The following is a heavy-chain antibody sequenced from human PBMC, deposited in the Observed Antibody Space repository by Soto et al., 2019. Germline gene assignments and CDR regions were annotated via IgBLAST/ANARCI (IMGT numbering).Heavy chain of an antibody. J-gene: IGHJ2*01. Sequence: VQLVESGGGVVQPGRSLRLSCAASGFVYSNYAMHWVRLSPGKGLEWVALIWSDGTKKYYMDSVKGRFIIPRDNSLKTLHLQMDSLRAEDAAVYFCVRGIPSQYTSDWLYWYFDLWGRGTQVTVSA. V-gene: IGHV3-33*01. CDR1: GFVYSNYA. CDR2: IWSDGTKK. CDR3: VRGIPSQYTSDWLYWYFDL. D-gene: IGHD6-25*01.